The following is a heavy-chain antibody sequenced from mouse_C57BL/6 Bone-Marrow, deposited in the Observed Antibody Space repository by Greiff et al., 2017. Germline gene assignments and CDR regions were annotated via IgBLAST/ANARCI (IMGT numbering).Heavy chain of an antibody. V-gene: IGHV1-55*01. J-gene: IGHJ2*01. D-gene: IGHD1-1*01. CDR1: GYTFTSYW. CDR3: ARFHYYGSSIDY. CDR2: IYPGSGST. Sequence: QVQLQQPGAELVKPGASVKMSCKASGYTFTSYWITWVKQRPGQGLEWIGDIYPGSGSTNYNEKFKSKATLTVDTSSSTAYMQLSSLTSEDSAVYYCARFHYYGSSIDYWGQGTTRTVSS.